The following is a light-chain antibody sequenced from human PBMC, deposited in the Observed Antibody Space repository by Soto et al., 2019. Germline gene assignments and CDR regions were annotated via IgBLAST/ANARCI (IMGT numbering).Light chain of an antibody. CDR2: EVS. V-gene: IGLV2-14*01. CDR3: MCYAGGNNWV. CDR1: SRDVGGYNY. J-gene: IGLJ3*02. Sequence: QSVLTQPASVSGSPGQSITISCTGTSRDVGGYNYVSWHQQHPGKAPKVIITEVSNRPSGVSNRFSGSKSGNTASLTISGLQAEDEADYYCMCYAGGNNWVFGGGTKVTVL.